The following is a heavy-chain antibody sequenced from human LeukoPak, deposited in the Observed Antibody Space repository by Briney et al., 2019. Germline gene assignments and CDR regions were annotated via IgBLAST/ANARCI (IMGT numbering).Heavy chain of an antibody. CDR2: IIPIFGTA. J-gene: IGHJ4*02. D-gene: IGHD2-2*01. CDR3: ARGGEGYCSSTSCRVPFDY. Sequence: AASVKVSCKASGYTFTSYGISWVRQAPGRGLEWMGGIIPIFGTANYAQKFQGRVTITADESTSTAYMELSSLRSEDTAVYYCARGGEGYCSSTSCRVPFDYWGQGTLVTVSS. V-gene: IGHV1-69*13. CDR1: GYTFTSYG.